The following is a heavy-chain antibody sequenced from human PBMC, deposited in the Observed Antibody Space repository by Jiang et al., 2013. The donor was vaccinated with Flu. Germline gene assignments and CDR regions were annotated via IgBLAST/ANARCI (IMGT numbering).Heavy chain of an antibody. J-gene: IGHJ4*02. CDR2: ISSDGDTT. CDR1: GFTLSSYA. V-gene: IGHV3-64D*06. Sequence: SCSASGFTLSSYAIHWVRQAPGKGLEYVSAISSDGDTTYYADSVKGRFTISRDNSKNTLYLQMSSLTAEDTAVYYCVRDVDYDILTGQSRGDYFDYWGQGTLVSVSS. CDR3: VRDVDYDILTGQSRGDYFDY. D-gene: IGHD3-9*01.